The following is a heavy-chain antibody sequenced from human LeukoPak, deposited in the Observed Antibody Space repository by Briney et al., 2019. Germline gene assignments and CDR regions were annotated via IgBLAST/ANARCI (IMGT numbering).Heavy chain of an antibody. CDR3: ARDRQTYYYDSSGIEFDP. J-gene: IGHJ5*02. CDR1: GGTFSSYA. Sequence: SVKVSCKASGGTFSSYAISWVRQAPGQGLEWMGRIIPILGIANYAQKFQGRVTITADKSTSTAYMELSSLRSEDTAVYYCARDRQTYYYDSSGIEFDPWGQGTLVTVSS. D-gene: IGHD3-22*01. V-gene: IGHV1-69*04. CDR2: IIPILGIA.